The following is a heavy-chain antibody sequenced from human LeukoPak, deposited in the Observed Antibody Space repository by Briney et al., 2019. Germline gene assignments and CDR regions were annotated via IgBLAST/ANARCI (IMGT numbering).Heavy chain of an antibody. D-gene: IGHD3-3*01. Sequence: PSETLSLTCTVSGGSISSSSYYWGWIRQPPGKGLEWIGSIYYSGSTYYNPSLKSRVTISVDTSKNQFSLKLSSVTAADTAVYYCARSGANFGVVIKRTPLYYYYMDVWGKGTTVTVSS. V-gene: IGHV4-39*07. CDR3: ARSGANFGVVIKRTPLYYYYMDV. CDR2: IYYSGST. J-gene: IGHJ6*03. CDR1: GGSISSSSYY.